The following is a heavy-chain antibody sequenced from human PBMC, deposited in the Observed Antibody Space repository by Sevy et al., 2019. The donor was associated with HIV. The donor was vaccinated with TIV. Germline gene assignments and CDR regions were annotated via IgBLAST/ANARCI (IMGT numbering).Heavy chain of an antibody. CDR1: GGSINSDH. Sequence: SETLSLTCTVSGGSINSDHWNWIRQPPGKGLEWIGYVYYIGGTNYNPSLKNRVTISVDRTKIQFSLKLTSVTAADTAVYYCARRNDFAIWGQGTMVTVSS. CDR2: VYYIGGT. J-gene: IGHJ3*02. CDR3: ARRNDFAI. V-gene: IGHV4-59*08.